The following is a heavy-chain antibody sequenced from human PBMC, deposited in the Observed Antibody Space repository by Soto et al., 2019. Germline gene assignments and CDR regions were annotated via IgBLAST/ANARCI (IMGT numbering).Heavy chain of an antibody. D-gene: IGHD3-22*01. CDR1: GGSISSGGDS. CDR2: IYHSGST. V-gene: IGHV4-30-2*01. Sequence: QLQLQESGSGLVKPSQTLSLTCAVSGGSISSGGDSWSWIRQPPGKGLEWIGYIYHSGSTSYNPSLKSRVTISVDRSKSQFSLKLSSVTAADTAVYYCARVRWDSRGFQVDYWGQGTLVTVSS. J-gene: IGHJ4*02. CDR3: ARVRWDSRGFQVDY.